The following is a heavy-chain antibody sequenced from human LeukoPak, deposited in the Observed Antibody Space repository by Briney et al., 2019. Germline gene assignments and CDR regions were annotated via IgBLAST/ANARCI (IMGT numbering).Heavy chain of an antibody. CDR2: ISGSGDRR. CDR3: AKGPKQLLVGSRGYYFDY. J-gene: IGHJ4*02. V-gene: IGHV3-23*01. D-gene: IGHD6-13*01. CDR1: GFTFSAYN. Sequence: GGSLRLSCAASGFTFSAYNMNWVRRTPGKGLEWVSGISGSGDRRNYADSVKGRFTISRDISKNTLYLQMNSLRAEDTAVYYCAKGPKQLLVGSRGYYFDYWGQGTLVTVSS.